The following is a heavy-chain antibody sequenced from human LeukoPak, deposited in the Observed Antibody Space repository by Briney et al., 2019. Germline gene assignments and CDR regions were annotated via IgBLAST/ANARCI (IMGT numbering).Heavy chain of an antibody. V-gene: IGHV1-69*06. CDR3: ATGSSGGESDY. CDR1: GGTFSSYA. J-gene: IGHJ4*02. Sequence: ASVKVSCKASGGTFSSYAISWVRQAPGQGLEWMGRIIPIFGTANYAQKFQGRVTITADKSTSTAYMELSSLRSENTAVYYCATGSSGGESDYWGQGTLVTVSS. D-gene: IGHD6-19*01. CDR2: IIPIFGTA.